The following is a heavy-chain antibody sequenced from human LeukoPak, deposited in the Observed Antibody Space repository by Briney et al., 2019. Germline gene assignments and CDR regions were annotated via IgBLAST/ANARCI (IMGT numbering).Heavy chain of an antibody. CDR3: ARAPDYYMNV. V-gene: IGHV3-48*03. Sequence: GGSLRLSCAASGFTFSSYEMNWVRQAPGKGLEWVSYISSSGSTIYYADSVKGRFTISRDNAKNSLYLQMNSLRAEDTAVYYCARAPDYYMNVWGKGTTVTIPS. CDR1: GFTFSSYE. J-gene: IGHJ6*03. CDR2: ISSSGSTI.